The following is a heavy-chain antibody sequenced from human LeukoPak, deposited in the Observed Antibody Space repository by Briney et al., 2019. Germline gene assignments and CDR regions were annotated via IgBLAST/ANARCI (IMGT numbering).Heavy chain of an antibody. CDR2: IYYSGSA. Sequence: SETLSLTCTVSGGSISSGNYYWSWIRQHPGKGLEWIGYIYYSGSAYYTPSLKSRVTISVDTSQNQFSLKLISVTAADTAVYYCARGYFDRGAFDPWGQGTLVTVSS. V-gene: IGHV4-31*03. CDR3: ARGYFDRGAFDP. D-gene: IGHD3-9*01. CDR1: GGSISSGNYY. J-gene: IGHJ5*02.